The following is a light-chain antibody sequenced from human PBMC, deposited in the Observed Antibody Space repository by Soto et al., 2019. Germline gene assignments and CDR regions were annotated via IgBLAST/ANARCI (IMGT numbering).Light chain of an antibody. Sequence: DIQMTQSPSTLSASVGDRVTITCRASQSISSWLAWYQQKPGKAPKLLIYDASSLESGVPSRFSGSGSGTEFTLTISSLQPDDFTTYYCQQYLSYPYTFGQGTKLEI. CDR1: QSISSW. CDR2: DAS. J-gene: IGKJ2*01. CDR3: QQYLSYPYT. V-gene: IGKV1-5*01.